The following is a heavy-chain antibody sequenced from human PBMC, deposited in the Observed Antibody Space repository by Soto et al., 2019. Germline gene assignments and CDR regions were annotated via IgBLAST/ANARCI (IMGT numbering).Heavy chain of an antibody. V-gene: IGHV1-18*01. J-gene: IGHJ4*02. CDR1: GYTFTSYG. Sequence: ASVKVSCKASGYTFTSYGISWVRQAPGQGLEWMGWISAYNGNTNYAQKLQGRVTMTTDTSTSTAYMELRSLRSDDTAVYYCARDLGTRHYDFWSGYTHCGQGPLVTVYS. D-gene: IGHD3-3*01. CDR2: ISAYNGNT. CDR3: ARDLGTRHYDFWSGYTH.